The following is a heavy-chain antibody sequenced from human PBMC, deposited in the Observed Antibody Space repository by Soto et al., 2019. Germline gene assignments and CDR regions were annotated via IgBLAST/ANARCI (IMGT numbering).Heavy chain of an antibody. CDR1: GYTFINYG. CDR2: TTAYKGNT. D-gene: IGHD2-2*01. J-gene: IGHJ6*02. Sequence: GASVKVSCKASGYTFINYGISWVRQAPGQGLEWMGWTTAYKGNTNYAQKFQDRVTMTTDTSTSTVYMELRSLRSDDTAVYYCARGRLCSRTNCYVAIMDMWGQGTTVTVSS. V-gene: IGHV1-18*01. CDR3: ARGRLCSRTNCYVAIMDM.